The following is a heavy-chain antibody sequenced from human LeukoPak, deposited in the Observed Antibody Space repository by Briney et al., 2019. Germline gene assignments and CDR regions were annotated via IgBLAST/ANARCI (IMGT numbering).Heavy chain of an antibody. CDR1: GFTFSGST. V-gene: IGHV3-73*01. D-gene: IGHD6-19*01. Sequence: GGSLRLSCAASGFTFSGSTMHWVRQASGKGLEWVGRIRSKANSYATAYAASVKGRFTISRDDSKNTAYLQMNSLKTEDTAVYYCTRGSVAGTWGYYYYYGMDVWGQGTTVTVSS. J-gene: IGHJ6*02. CDR3: TRGSVAGTWGYYYYYGMDV. CDR2: IRSKANSYAT.